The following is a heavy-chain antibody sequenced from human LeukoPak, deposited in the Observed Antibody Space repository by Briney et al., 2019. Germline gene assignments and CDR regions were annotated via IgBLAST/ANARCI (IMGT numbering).Heavy chain of an antibody. V-gene: IGHV1-24*01. CDR3: ATGGVWFGEPLYYFDY. Sequence: ASVKVSCKASGYTLTELSMHWVRQAPGKGLEWMGGFDPEDGETIYAQKFQGRVTMTEDTSTDTAYMELSSLRSEDTAVYYCATGGVWFGEPLYYFDYWGQGTLVTVSS. J-gene: IGHJ4*02. CDR1: GYTLTELS. CDR2: FDPEDGET. D-gene: IGHD3-10*01.